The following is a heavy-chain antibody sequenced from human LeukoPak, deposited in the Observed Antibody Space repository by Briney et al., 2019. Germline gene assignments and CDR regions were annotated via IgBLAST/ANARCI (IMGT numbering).Heavy chain of an antibody. D-gene: IGHD2-2*01. CDR1: GVSISDYQ. V-gene: IGHV4-59*08. CDR2: MYNNGST. CDR3: ATNAGPAALDAIDI. Sequence: SETLSLTCIVSGVSISDYQWSWIRQPPGKGLQWIGYMYNNGSTDYNPSLKSRVTISGDTSKNQFSLKLGSVTASDTALYYCATNAGPAALDAIDIWGLGTMVTVSS. J-gene: IGHJ3*02.